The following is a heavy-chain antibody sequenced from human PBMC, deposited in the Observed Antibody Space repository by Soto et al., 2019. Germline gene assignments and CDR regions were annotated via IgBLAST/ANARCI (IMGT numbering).Heavy chain of an antibody. D-gene: IGHD3-3*01. CDR3: ARGRVGFWSGPIHYYGMDV. CDR2: ISAYNGNT. J-gene: IGHJ6*02. CDR1: GYTFTSYG. V-gene: IGHV1-18*04. Sequence: ASVKVSCKASGYTFTSYGISWVRQAPGQGLEWMGWISAYNGNTNYAQKLQGRVTMTTDTSTSTAYMELRSLRSDDTAVYYCARGRVGFWSGPIHYYGMDVWGQGTTVTVSS.